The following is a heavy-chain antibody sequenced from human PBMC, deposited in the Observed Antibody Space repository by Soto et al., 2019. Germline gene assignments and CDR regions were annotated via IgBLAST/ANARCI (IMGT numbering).Heavy chain of an antibody. D-gene: IGHD6-6*01. Sequence: QVQLVQSGAEVKKPGSSVKVSCKASGGTFSSYAIRWVRHAPGQGLVWMGGIIPIFGTANYAQKFQGRVTITADESTSTAYMELSSLRSEDTAVYYCARGSSSARNYYYYYGMDVWGQGTTVTVSS. CDR1: GGTFSSYA. J-gene: IGHJ6*02. CDR3: ARGSSSARNYYYYYGMDV. CDR2: IIPIFGTA. V-gene: IGHV1-69*01.